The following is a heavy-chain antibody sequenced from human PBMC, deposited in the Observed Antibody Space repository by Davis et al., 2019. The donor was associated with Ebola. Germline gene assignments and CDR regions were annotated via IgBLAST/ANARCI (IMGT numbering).Heavy chain of an antibody. CDR1: GGSISSGSYY. CDR3: ASNGGMTTVTTFGYYGMDV. V-gene: IGHV4-61*09. J-gene: IGHJ6*02. CDR2: IYTSGST. Sequence: PSETLSLTCTVSGGSISSGSYYWSWIRQPAGKGLEWIGHIYTSGSTNYNPSLKSRVTISVDTSKNQFSLKLSSVNAADTAVYYCASNGGMTTVTTFGYYGMDVWGQGTTVTVSS. D-gene: IGHD4-17*01.